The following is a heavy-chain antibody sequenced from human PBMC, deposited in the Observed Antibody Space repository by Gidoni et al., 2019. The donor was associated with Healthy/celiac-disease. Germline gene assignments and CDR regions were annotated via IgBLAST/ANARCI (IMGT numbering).Heavy chain of an antibody. D-gene: IGHD6-19*01. CDR2: ISSSSSYT. Sequence: QVQLVESGGGLVKPGGSLRLSCAASGFTFSDYYMSWIRQAPGKGLEWVSYISSSSSYTNYADSVKGRFTISRDNAKNSLYLQMNSLRAEDTAVYYCARVFGEQWLVRYYYYGMDVWGQGTTVTVSS. J-gene: IGHJ6*02. CDR1: GFTFSDYY. CDR3: ARVFGEQWLVRYYYYGMDV. V-gene: IGHV3-11*06.